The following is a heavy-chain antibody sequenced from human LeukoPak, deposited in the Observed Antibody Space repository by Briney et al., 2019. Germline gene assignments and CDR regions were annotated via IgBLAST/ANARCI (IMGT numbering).Heavy chain of an antibody. V-gene: IGHV5-51*01. CDR3: ARPNGYLAAFDI. D-gene: IGHD5-18*01. CDR1: GYSFTNYW. CDR2: IYPGDSDT. J-gene: IGHJ3*02. Sequence: GESPKTSCTGSGYSFTNYWVGWVRQMPGKGLKGMGMIYPGDSDTRYSPSFQGQVTISADKSISTAYLKWSSLKASDTAMYYCARPNGYLAAFDIWGQGTMVTVSS.